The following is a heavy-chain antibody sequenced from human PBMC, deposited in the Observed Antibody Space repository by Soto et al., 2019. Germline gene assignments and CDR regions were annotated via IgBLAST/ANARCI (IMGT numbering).Heavy chain of an antibody. V-gene: IGHV3-15*01. Sequence: GGSLRLSCAASGFTFSNAWMSWVRQAPGKGLEWVGRIKSKTDGGTTDYAAPVKGRFTISRDESKNTLYLQMNSLKTEDTAVYYCTKADDYDSSGYRKHDAFDIWGQGTMVTVSS. CDR2: IKSKTDGGTT. J-gene: IGHJ3*02. CDR1: GFTFSNAW. D-gene: IGHD3-22*01. CDR3: TKADDYDSSGYRKHDAFDI.